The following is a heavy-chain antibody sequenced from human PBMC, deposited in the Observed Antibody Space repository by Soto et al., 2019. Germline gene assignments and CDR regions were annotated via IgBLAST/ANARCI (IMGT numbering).Heavy chain of an antibody. CDR3: ARDWAYYDSSGYYQKRYDY. V-gene: IGHV3-11*05. D-gene: IGHD3-22*01. Sequence: GGSLRLSCAASGFTFSDYYMSWIRQAPGKGLEWVSYISSSSSYTNYADSVKGRFTISRDNAKNSLYLQMNSLRAEDTAVYYCARDWAYYDSSGYYQKRYDYWGQGTLVTVSS. CDR1: GFTFSDYY. J-gene: IGHJ4*02. CDR2: ISSSSSYT.